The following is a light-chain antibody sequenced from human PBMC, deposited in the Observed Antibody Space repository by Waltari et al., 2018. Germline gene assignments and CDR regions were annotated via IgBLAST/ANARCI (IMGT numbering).Light chain of an antibody. Sequence: DIMMTQSQISLPVTPGEPAYISCRSSQSLLHSHGYHYLDWYLQKPGQSPQLLIYFGSSRASGVADRFSGNASGTDFTLKVSRVEAEDVGVYFCMQGLHTPFTFGQGTKLEI. CDR3: MQGLHTPFT. J-gene: IGKJ2*01. CDR2: FGS. V-gene: IGKV2-28*01. CDR1: QSLLHSHGYHY.